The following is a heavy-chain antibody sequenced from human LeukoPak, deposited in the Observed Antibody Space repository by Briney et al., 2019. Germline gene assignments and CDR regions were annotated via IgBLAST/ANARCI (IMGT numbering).Heavy chain of an antibody. CDR1: GFTFSNFW. J-gene: IGHJ4*02. D-gene: IGHD1-7*01. V-gene: IGHV3-7*01. Sequence: GGSLRLSCAASGFTFSNFWMSWVRQAAGMRLKWVANINQDVSEKFYVDSVKGRFTISRDNAKNSLYLQMNSLRAEDTAVYYCARFRYNWNYDFDYWGQGTLVTVSS. CDR3: ARFRYNWNYDFDY. CDR2: INQDVSEK.